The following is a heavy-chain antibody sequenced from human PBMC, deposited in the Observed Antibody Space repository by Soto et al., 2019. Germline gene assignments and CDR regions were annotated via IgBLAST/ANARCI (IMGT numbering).Heavy chain of an antibody. V-gene: IGHV3-9*01. J-gene: IGHJ4*02. CDR1: GFSFENYA. CDR2: ISWNRGTI. CDR3: AKDKLNSNYEYYFDD. Sequence: EVQLVESGGGLVQPGRSLRLSCAASGFSFENYAMHWVRQAPGKVLEWVSGISWNRGTIGYADSVKGRFTISRDNAKNSLYLQMNSLRAEDTALYFCAKDKLNSNYEYYFDDWGQGTLVTVSS. D-gene: IGHD4-4*01.